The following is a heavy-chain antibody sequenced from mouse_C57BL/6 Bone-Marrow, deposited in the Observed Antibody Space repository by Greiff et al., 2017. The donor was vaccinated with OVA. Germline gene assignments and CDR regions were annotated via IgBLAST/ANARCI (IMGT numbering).Heavy chain of an antibody. Sequence: EVHLVESGGGLVQPGGSLKLSCAASGFTFSDYGMAWVRQAPRKGPEWVAFISNLAYSIYYADTVTGRFTISRENAKNTLYLEMSSLRSEDTAMYYCARHRDYYGSRNWYFDVWGTGTTVTVSS. D-gene: IGHD1-1*01. CDR2: ISNLAYSI. J-gene: IGHJ1*03. CDR3: ARHRDYYGSRNWYFDV. V-gene: IGHV5-15*01. CDR1: GFTFSDYG.